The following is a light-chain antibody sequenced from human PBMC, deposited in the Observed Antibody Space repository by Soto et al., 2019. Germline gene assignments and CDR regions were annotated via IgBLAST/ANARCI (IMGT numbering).Light chain of an antibody. CDR3: QTWGTGIVI. CDR1: SGHSNYA. CDR2: LNRDGSH. J-gene: IGLJ2*01. V-gene: IGLV4-69*01. Sequence: QSVLTQSPSASASLGPSVTLTCTLSSGHSNYAIAWHQQQPQKGPRHLMKLNRDGSHSKGDGIPNRFSGSSSAAERSLTISSLQAEDEADYYCQTWGTGIVIFGGGTQLTVL.